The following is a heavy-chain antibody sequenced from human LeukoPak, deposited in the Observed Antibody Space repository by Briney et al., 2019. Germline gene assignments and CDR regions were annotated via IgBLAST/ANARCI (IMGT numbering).Heavy chain of an antibody. J-gene: IGHJ4*02. CDR3: ARETTVTTSGRFSLIDY. V-gene: IGHV1-69*13. D-gene: IGHD4-17*01. CDR1: GGTFSSHA. CDR2: IIPIFGTA. Sequence: SVKVSCTASGGTFSSHAISWVRQAPGQGLEWMGEIIPIFGTANYAQKFQGRVTITADESTSTAYMELSSLRSEDTAVYYCARETTVTTSGRFSLIDYWGQGTLVTVSS.